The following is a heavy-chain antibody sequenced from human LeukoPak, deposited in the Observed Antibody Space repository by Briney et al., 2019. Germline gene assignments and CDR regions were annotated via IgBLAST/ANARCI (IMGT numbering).Heavy chain of an antibody. CDR3: AARPVADNPAPFDY. CDR2: ITGSGSRT. D-gene: IGHD6-19*01. J-gene: IGHJ4*02. CDR1: GFTFSNYA. V-gene: IGHV3-23*01. Sequence: PGGSLRLSCAASGFTFSNYAMTWVRQPPGKGLECVSSITGSGSRTYYADSVKGRFIISRDSSKNTLFLQMNSLRADDTAVYYCAARPVADNPAPFDYWGQGTLVTVSS.